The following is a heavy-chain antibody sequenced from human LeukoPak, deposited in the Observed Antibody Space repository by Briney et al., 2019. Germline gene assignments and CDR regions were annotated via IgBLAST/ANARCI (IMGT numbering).Heavy chain of an antibody. CDR3: ARGSGFYDY. Sequence: SETLSLTCSVSGGSINSYYWTWIRQPPGKGLEWIGYIYYTGTTNYNPSLESRVTMSVDTSKNQFSLKLSSVTAADTAVYYCARGSGFYDYWGQGTLVTVSS. CDR1: GGSINSYY. V-gene: IGHV4-59*01. J-gene: IGHJ4*02. CDR2: IYYTGTT.